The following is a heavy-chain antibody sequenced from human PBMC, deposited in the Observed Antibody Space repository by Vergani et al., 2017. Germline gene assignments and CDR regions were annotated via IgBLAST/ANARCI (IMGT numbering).Heavy chain of an antibody. CDR3: ARSAAAGTFDYYGMDV. V-gene: IGHV5-51*01. D-gene: IGHD6-13*01. J-gene: IGHJ6*02. CDR2: IYPGDSDT. CDR1: GYSFTSYW. Sequence: EVQLVQSGAEVKTPGESLTISCKGSGYSFTSYWIGWVRQMPGKGLEWMGLIYPGDSDTRNSPSFQGQVTISADQSISTAYLQWSSLKASDTAMYYCARSAAAGTFDYYGMDVWGQGTTVTVSS.